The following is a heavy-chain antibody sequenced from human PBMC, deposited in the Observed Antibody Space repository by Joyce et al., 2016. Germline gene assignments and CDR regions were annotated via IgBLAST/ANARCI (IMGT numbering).Heavy chain of an antibody. CDR2: IINSGST. CDR1: GGSFSGYY. CDR3: ARGPRGHYGSSAYWY. V-gene: IGHV4-34*01. Sequence: QVQLQQWGAGLLKPSETLSLPCAVSGGSFSGYYWRWIRRPPGKGLEWFGEIINSGSTRDNPSLKSRVTISVDTSNNQFSLKVTSVTAADTAVFYCARGPRGHYGSSAYWYWGQGTLVTVSS. D-gene: IGHD3-22*01. J-gene: IGHJ4*02.